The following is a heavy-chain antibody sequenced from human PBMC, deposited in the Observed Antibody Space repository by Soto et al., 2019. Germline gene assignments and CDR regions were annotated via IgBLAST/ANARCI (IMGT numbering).Heavy chain of an antibody. J-gene: IGHJ6*02. Sequence: QLQLQESGPGLVKPSETLSLTCTVSGGSISSSSYYWGWIRQPPGKGLEWIGSIYYSGSTFYNPSLKSRVTISVDTSKNQFSLKLSSVTAADTAVYYCARVGATTNYYYYGMDVWGQGTTVTVSS. CDR2: IYYSGST. D-gene: IGHD1-26*01. CDR3: ARVGATTNYYYYGMDV. CDR1: GGSISSSSYY. V-gene: IGHV4-39*01.